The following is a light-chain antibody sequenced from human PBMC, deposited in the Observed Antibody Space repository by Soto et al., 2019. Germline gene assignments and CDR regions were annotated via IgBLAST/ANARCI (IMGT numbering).Light chain of an antibody. CDR2: EVS. CDR3: SSYTRSTTVV. J-gene: IGLJ2*01. V-gene: IGLV2-14*01. CDR1: SSDVGFYNY. Sequence: SALTQPASVSGSPGQSITISCTGTSSDVGFYNYVSWYRQHPGKAPQLMVYEVSNRPSGVSNRFSGSKSGNTASLTISGLQAEDEADYYCSSYTRSTTVVFGGGTKLTVL.